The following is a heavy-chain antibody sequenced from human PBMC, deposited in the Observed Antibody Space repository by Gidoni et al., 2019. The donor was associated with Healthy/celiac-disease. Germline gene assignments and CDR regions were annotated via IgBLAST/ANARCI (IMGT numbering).Heavy chain of an antibody. Sequence: QVQLQESGLGLVKPSQTLSLTCTASGGSISSGSDYWSWIRLPAGKGLEWIGRIYTSGSTNYNPSLKSRVTISVDTSKNQFSLKLSSVTAADTAVYYCARTDYYDSSGYYVGAFDIWGQGTMVTVSS. J-gene: IGHJ3*02. CDR2: IYTSGST. CDR3: ARTDYYDSSGYYVGAFDI. V-gene: IGHV4-61*02. CDR1: GGSISSGSDY. D-gene: IGHD3-22*01.